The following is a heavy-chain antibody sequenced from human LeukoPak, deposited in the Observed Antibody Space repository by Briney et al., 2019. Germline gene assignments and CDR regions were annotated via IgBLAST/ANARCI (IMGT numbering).Heavy chain of an antibody. CDR2: IYTSGST. V-gene: IGHV4-61*02. Sequence: SETLSLTCTVSGGSISSGSYYWSWIRQPAGKGLEWIGRIYTSGSTNYNPSLKSRVTISVDTSKNQFSLKLSSVTAADTAVYYCARVFYDSSGYYAFDIWGQGTMVTVSS. D-gene: IGHD3-22*01. CDR3: ARVFYDSSGYYAFDI. J-gene: IGHJ3*02. CDR1: GGSISSGSYY.